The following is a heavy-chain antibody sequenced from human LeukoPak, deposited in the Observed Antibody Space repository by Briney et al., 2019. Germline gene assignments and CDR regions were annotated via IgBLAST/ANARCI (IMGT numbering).Heavy chain of an antibody. V-gene: IGHV3-66*01. Sequence: GGSLRLSCEASGFTVSSNSMSWVRQAPGKGLEWVSIIYSGGSTYNADSVKGRFTISRDNSKNTLYLQMNSLRAEDTAVYYCAREGTVRGQGTLVTVSS. CDR1: GFTVSSNS. D-gene: IGHD4-11*01. J-gene: IGHJ4*02. CDR2: IYSGGST. CDR3: AREGTV.